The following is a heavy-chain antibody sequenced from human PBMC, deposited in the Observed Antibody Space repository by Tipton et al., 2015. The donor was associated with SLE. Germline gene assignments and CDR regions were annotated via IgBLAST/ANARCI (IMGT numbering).Heavy chain of an antibody. D-gene: IGHD2-15*01. V-gene: IGHV3-7*03. CDR3: AKGYCNGGSCYSPDYYYYYDMDV. CDR2: IKPDGREI. J-gene: IGHJ6*02. CDR1: GFSFSSSW. Sequence: SLRLSCAASGFSFSSSWLSWLRQAPGKGLEWVANIKPDGREIYYVDSVKGRFTISRDNAKNSLYLQMNSLGTEDTALYYCAKGYCNGGSCYSPDYYYYYDMDVWGQGTTVTVSS.